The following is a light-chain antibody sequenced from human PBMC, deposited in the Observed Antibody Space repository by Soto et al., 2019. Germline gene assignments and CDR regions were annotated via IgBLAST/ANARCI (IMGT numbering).Light chain of an antibody. V-gene: IGLV2-14*01. CDR3: SSYTSSSLDYV. CDR1: SSDVGGYNY. J-gene: IGLJ1*01. CDR2: EVS. Sequence: QSALTQPASVSGSPGQSITISCTGTSSDVGGYNYVSWYQQHPGKAPKLMIYEVSNRPSGVSNRLSGSKSGNTASLTISGLQAEDEADYYCSSYTSSSLDYVFGTGTKLTVL.